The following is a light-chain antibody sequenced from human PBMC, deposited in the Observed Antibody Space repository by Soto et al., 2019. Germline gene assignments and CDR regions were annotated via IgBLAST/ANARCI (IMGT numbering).Light chain of an antibody. CDR1: QSVSSN. Sequence: EIVMTQSPATLSVSPGERATLSCRASQSVSSNLAWYQQKPGQAPRLLIYGASTRATGIPARFSGSGSGTEFTLTISSLQTEDLAVYYCQQYNNWPPEKFGQGTKVDSK. CDR2: GAS. J-gene: IGKJ1*01. V-gene: IGKV3-15*01. CDR3: QQYNNWPPEK.